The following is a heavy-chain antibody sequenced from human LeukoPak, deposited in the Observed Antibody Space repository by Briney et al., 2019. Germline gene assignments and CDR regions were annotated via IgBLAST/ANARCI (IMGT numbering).Heavy chain of an antibody. Sequence: SETLSLTCTVSGGSISSYYWSWIRQPPGKGLEWIGYIHYSGSTNYNPSLKSRVTISVDTSKNQFSLKLSSVTAADTAVYYCARGRGYRDAFDIWGQGTMVTVSS. D-gene: IGHD3-16*02. CDR2: IHYSGST. CDR1: GGSISSYY. J-gene: IGHJ3*02. CDR3: ARGRGYRDAFDI. V-gene: IGHV4-59*01.